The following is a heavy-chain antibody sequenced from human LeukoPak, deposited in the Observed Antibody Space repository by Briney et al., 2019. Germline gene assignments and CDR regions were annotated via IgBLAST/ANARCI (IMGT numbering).Heavy chain of an antibody. V-gene: IGHV3-48*04. J-gene: IGHJ6*02. Sequence: GGSLRLSCAASGFTFSSYSMNWVRQAPGKGLEWVSYISSSSSTIYYADSVKGRFTISRDNAKNSLYLQMNSLRAEDTAVYYCARGPMGGSYYYYYYGMDVWGQGTTVTVSS. CDR1: GFTFSSYS. CDR2: ISSSSSTI. D-gene: IGHD1-26*01. CDR3: ARGPMGGSYYYYYYGMDV.